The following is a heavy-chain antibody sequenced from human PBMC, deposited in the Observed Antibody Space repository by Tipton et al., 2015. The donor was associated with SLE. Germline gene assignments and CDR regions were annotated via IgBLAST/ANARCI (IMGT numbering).Heavy chain of an antibody. CDR2: IWYDGSNK. CDR1: GFTFSSYG. J-gene: IGHJ2*01. Sequence: SLRLSCAASGFTFSSYGMHWVRQAPGKGLEWVAVIWYDGSNKYYADSVKGRFTISRDNSKNTLYLQMNSLRAEDTAVYYCARVSGSYFHWYFDLWGRGTLVTVSS. CDR3: ARVSGSYFHWYFDL. D-gene: IGHD1-26*01. V-gene: IGHV3-33*01.